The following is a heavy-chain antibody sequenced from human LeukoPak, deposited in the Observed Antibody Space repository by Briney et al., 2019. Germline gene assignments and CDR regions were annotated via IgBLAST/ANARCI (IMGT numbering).Heavy chain of an antibody. J-gene: IGHJ6*03. Sequence: SETLSLTCSVSGGSISIYYWSWIRQPPGKGLEWIGYYYYSGSSKFNPSLKNRVTISVDTSKNQLSLKLRSVTAADTAVYYCARVGLGSGSSTGNYYYMDVWGKGTTVTVSS. CDR1: GGSISIYY. CDR2: YYYSGSS. CDR3: ARVGLGSGSSTGNYYYMDV. D-gene: IGHD3-10*01. V-gene: IGHV4-59*01.